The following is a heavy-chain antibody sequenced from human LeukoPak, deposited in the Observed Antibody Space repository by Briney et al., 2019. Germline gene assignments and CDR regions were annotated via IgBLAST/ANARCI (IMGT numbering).Heavy chain of an antibody. Sequence: SETLSLTCTVSGGSISSYYWSWIRQPPGKGLEWIGYIYTSGSTNYNPSLKSRVTISVDTSKNQFSLKLSSVTAADTAVYYCARAEWGYMDVWGKGTTVTVSS. CDR3: ARAEWGYMDV. CDR1: GGSISSYY. J-gene: IGHJ6*03. CDR2: IYTSGST. D-gene: IGHD1-26*01. V-gene: IGHV4-4*09.